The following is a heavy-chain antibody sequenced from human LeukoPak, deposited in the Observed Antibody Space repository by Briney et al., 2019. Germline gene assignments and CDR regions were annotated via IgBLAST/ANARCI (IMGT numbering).Heavy chain of an antibody. CDR2: IYYSGST. CDR3: ARVQYQVYYFDY. J-gene: IGHJ4*02. V-gene: IGHV4-30-4*02. Sequence: SETLSLTCTVSGGSISSGDYYWSWIRQPPGKGLEWIGYIYYSGSTYSNPSLKSRVTISVDTSKNQFSLKLSSVTAADTAVYYCARVQYQVYYFDYWGQGTLVTVSS. D-gene: IGHD2-2*01. CDR1: GGSISSGDYY.